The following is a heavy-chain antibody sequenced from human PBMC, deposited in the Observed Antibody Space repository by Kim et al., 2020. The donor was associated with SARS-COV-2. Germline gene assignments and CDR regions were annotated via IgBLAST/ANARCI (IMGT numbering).Heavy chain of an antibody. Sequence: GGSLRLSCAASGFTFSNAWMNWVRQAPGKGLEWVGRIKSKTDGGTTDYAAPVKGRFTISRDDSKNTLYLQMNSLKTEDTAVYYCTTVPRWLRKGNSYWYFDLWGRGTLVTVSS. V-gene: IGHV3-15*01. J-gene: IGHJ2*01. CDR1: GFTFSNAW. CDR3: TTVPRWLRKGNSYWYFDL. D-gene: IGHD5-12*01. CDR2: IKSKTDGGTT.